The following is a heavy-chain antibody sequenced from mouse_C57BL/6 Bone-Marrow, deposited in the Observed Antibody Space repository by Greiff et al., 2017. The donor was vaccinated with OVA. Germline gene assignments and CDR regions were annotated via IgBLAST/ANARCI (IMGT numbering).Heavy chain of an antibody. D-gene: IGHD1-1*01. J-gene: IGHJ2*01. CDR1: GFTFSDYY. CDR3: ARNYPYFDY. CDR2: ISNGGGST. Sequence: EVKLMESGGGLVQPGGSLKLSCAASGFTFSDYYMYWVRQTPEKRLEWVAYISNGGGSTYYPDTVKGRFTISRDNAKNTLYLQMSRLKSEDTAMYYCARNYPYFDYWGQGTTLTVSS. V-gene: IGHV5-12*01.